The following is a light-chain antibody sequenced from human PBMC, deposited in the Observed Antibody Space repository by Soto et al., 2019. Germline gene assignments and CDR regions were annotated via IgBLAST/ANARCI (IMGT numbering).Light chain of an antibody. V-gene: IGKV1-5*01. CDR3: QKYDSDLGT. CDR1: QSIRNR. J-gene: IGKJ2*01. Sequence: DVQMTQSPSTLSASAGDRVTITCRASQSIRNRLAWYQQKPGKPPKLLIYDASTLQRGVPSRFSGSGSGTEFTFTISSLQPEDVVTYYCQKYDSDLGTFGDGTTVEIK. CDR2: DAS.